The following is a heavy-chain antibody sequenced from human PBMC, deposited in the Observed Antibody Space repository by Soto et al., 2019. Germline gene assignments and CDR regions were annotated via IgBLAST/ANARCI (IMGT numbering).Heavy chain of an antibody. CDR1: GGSISSYY. D-gene: IGHD4-17*01. V-gene: IGHV4-59*01. CDR2: IYNSGST. J-gene: IGHJ4*02. Sequence: QVQLQESGPGLVKPSETLSLTCTVSGGSISSYYWSWIRQPPGKGLEWIGYIYNSGSTNYNPSLKSRVTISVDTSKNQFSPKLSSVTAADTAVDYCARLGTVTTYDYWGQGTLVTVSS. CDR3: ARLGTVTTYDY.